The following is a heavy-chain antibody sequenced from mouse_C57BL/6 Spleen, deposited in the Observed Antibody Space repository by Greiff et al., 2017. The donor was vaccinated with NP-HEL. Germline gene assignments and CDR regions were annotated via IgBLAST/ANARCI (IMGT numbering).Heavy chain of an antibody. D-gene: IGHD2-5*01. CDR3: ARRRDYSSYFDY. J-gene: IGHJ2*01. Sequence: EVKLMESGGGLVKPGGSLKLSCAASGFTFSDYGMHWVRQAPEKGLEWVAYISSGSSTIYYADTVKGRFTISRDNAKNTLFLQMTSLRSEDTAMYYCARRRDYSSYFDYWGQGTTLTVSS. CDR1: GFTFSDYG. CDR2: ISSGSSTI. V-gene: IGHV5-17*01.